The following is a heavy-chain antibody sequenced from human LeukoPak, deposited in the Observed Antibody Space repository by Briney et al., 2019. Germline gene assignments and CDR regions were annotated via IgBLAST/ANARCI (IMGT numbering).Heavy chain of an antibody. CDR3: AKDSGAPDC. D-gene: IGHD7-27*01. V-gene: IGHV3-30*18. Sequence: GGSLRLSCAASGFTFSSYGMHWVRQAPGKGLEWVAVISYDGSNKYYADSVKGRFTISRDNSKNTLYLQMNSLRAEDTAVYYCAKDSGAPDCWGQGTLVTVSS. J-gene: IGHJ4*02. CDR1: GFTFSSYG. CDR2: ISYDGSNK.